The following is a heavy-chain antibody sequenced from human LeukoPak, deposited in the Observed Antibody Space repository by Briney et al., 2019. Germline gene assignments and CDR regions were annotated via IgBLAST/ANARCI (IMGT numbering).Heavy chain of an antibody. CDR2: ISYDGSNK. V-gene: IGHV3-30-3*01. J-gene: IGHJ4*02. D-gene: IGHD3-22*01. CDR3: ARGGSHYYDSSGFNPQDY. Sequence: GGSLRLSCTASGFTFGEYAVSWFRQAPGKGLEWVAVISYDGSNKYYADSVKGRFTISRDNSKNTLYLQMNSLRAEDTAVYYCARGGSHYYDSSGFNPQDYWGQGTLVTVSS. CDR1: GFTFGEYA.